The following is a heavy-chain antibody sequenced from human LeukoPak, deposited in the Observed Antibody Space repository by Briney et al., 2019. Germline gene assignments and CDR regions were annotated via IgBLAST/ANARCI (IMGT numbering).Heavy chain of an antibody. D-gene: IGHD6-13*01. Sequence: PGGSLRLSCAASGFTFDDYGMSWVRQAPGKGLEWVSGINWNGGSTGYADSVKGRFTISRDNAKNSLYMQMNSLRDEDTALYYCARGRSRGSSWPVDYWGQGTLVTVSS. J-gene: IGHJ4*02. CDR3: ARGRSRGSSWPVDY. CDR2: INWNGGST. CDR1: GFTFDDYG. V-gene: IGHV3-20*04.